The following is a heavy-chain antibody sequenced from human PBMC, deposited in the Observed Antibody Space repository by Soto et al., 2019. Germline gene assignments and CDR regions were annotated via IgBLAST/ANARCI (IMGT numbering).Heavy chain of an antibody. Sequence: SETLSLTCTVSGDSVSKYYWNWIRQPAGKGLEWIGRIHSTRSPNYNPSLKSRVTMSVDTSKNQFSLKLNLTSVTAADTAVYYCARSPAYGDYANLDTWGQGTLVTVPS. CDR3: ARSPAYGDYANLDT. D-gene: IGHD4-17*01. V-gene: IGHV4-4*07. CDR1: GDSVSKYY. J-gene: IGHJ5*02. CDR2: IHSTRSP.